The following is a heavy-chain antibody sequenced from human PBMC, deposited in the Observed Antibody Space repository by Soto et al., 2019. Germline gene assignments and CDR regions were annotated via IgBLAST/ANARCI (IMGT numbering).Heavy chain of an antibody. CDR2: MSYDSTKT. D-gene: IGHD1-26*01. J-gene: IGHJ6*02. Sequence: GGSLRLSCAASGFTFNSYGMHWVRQGLGNGLEWVAFMSYDSTKTYYADSVKGRFTISRDNSNSALYVQMNSLTGEDTAVYYCARTRSAWSDFHYYSLDVWGQGTTVTVSS. CDR3: ARTRSAWSDFHYYSLDV. CDR1: GFTFNSYG. V-gene: IGHV3-30*03.